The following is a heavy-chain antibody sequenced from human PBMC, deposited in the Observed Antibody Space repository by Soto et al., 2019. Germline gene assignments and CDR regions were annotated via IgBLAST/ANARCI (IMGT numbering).Heavy chain of an antibody. CDR2: TRNKAYSYTT. D-gene: IGHD2-15*01. CDR1: GFSFSDHY. Sequence: EVQLVESGGGLVQPGGSLRLSCAASGFSFSDHYMDWVRQAPGKGLEWVGRTRNKAYSYTTEYAASLRGRFTISRDDSKDSLYLQMNSLKPEDRAFYYCALSIPTSKWWGFDSWGKGTLFTSPQ. J-gene: IGHJ4*02. V-gene: IGHV3-72*01. CDR3: ALSIPTSKWWGFDS.